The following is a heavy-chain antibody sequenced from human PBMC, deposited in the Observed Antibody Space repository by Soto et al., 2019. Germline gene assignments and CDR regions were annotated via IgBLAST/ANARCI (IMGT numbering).Heavy chain of an antibody. D-gene: IGHD6-13*01. CDR2: ISAYNGNT. CDR1: GYTFTSYG. J-gene: IGHJ4*02. CDR3: ARESTSSCHDY. Sequence: QVQLVQSGAEVKKPGASVKVSCKASGYTFTSYGISWVRQAPGQGLEWMGWISAYNGNTKYAQKLQGRVTMTTDTYTSTAYMELSSLTSDDTAVYYCARESTSSCHDYWGQGTLVTVSS. V-gene: IGHV1-18*01.